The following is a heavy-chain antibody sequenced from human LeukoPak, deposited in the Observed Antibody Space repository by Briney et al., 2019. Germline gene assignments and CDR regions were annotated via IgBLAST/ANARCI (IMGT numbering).Heavy chain of an antibody. CDR3: ARHRVWGWSSYYGMDV. V-gene: IGHV5-51*01. CDR2: IYPGDSDT. Sequence: GESLKISCKGSGYSFTSYWIGWVRQMPGKGLEWMGIIYPGDSDTRYSPSFQGQVTISADKSISTAYLQWSSLKPSDTAMYYCARHRVWGWSSYYGMDVWGQGTTVTVSS. CDR1: GYSFTSYW. D-gene: IGHD6-19*01. J-gene: IGHJ6*02.